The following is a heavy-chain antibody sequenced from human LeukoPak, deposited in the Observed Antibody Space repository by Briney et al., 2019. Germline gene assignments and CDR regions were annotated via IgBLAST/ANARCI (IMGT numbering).Heavy chain of an antibody. V-gene: IGHV3-23*01. CDR2: ISGSGGST. Sequence: PGGSLRLSCAASGFTSSSYAMSWVRQAPGKGLEWVSAISGSGGSTYYADSVKGRFTISRDNSKNTLYLQMNSLRAEDTAVYYCAKDLEPQWLEGSGLFDPWGQGTLVTVSS. D-gene: IGHD6-19*01. CDR1: GFTSSSYA. J-gene: IGHJ5*02. CDR3: AKDLEPQWLEGSGLFDP.